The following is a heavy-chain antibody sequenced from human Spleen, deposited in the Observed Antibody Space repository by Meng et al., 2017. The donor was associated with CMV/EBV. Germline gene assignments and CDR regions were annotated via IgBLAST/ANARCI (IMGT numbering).Heavy chain of an antibody. J-gene: IGHJ1*01. D-gene: IGHD3-9*01. CDR2: ITPFNGKT. Sequence: SVKVSCKTSGNTFSYRYLHWVRQAPGQALEWMGWITPFNGKTNYAQKFQDRVTLTRDTAMTTVYMELSRLRSEDTSMYYCASHFDRGACEPWGQGTLVTVSS. V-gene: IGHV1-45*02. CDR1: GNTFSYRY. CDR3: ASHFDRGACEP.